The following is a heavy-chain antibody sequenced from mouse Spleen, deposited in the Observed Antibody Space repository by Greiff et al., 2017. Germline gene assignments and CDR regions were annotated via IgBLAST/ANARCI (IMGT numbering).Heavy chain of an antibody. CDR2: INPYNGDT. CDR3: ARRLLLYAMDY. V-gene: IGHV1-20*01. D-gene: IGHD2-3*01. J-gene: IGHJ4*01. Sequence: VQLQQSGPELVKPGDSVKISCKASGYSFTGYFMNWVMQSHGKSLEWIGRINPYNGDTFYNQKFKGKATLTVDKSSSTAHMELRSLTSEDSAVYYCARRLLLYAMDYWGQGTSVTVSS. CDR1: GYSFTGYF.